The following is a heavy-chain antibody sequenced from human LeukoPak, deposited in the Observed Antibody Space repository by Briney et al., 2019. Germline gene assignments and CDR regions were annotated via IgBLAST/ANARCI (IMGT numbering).Heavy chain of an antibody. CDR2: ISSSGSSI. J-gene: IGHJ3*02. CDR3: AREASGYSYGLDAFDI. V-gene: IGHV3-48*03. CDR1: GFTFSNYE. Sequence: GGSLRLSCAASGFTFSNYEMNWVRQAPGKGLEWVSYISSSGSSICYADSVKGRFTISRDNAKNSLYLQMNSLRAEDTAVYYCAREASGYSYGLDAFDIWGQGTMVTASS. D-gene: IGHD5-18*01.